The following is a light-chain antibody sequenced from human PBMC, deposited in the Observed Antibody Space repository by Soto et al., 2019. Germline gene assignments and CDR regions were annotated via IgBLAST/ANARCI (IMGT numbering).Light chain of an antibody. Sequence: QSVLTRPPSVSGGPGQRVTISCSGRRSNIGAGYDVHWYQQLPGTAPKLLIFCNNNRPSGVPDRFSASISGTSAALAITGRHVDDEADYFCQSFDYSVSDHFVFGPGTKVTVL. CDR3: QSFDYSVSDHFV. J-gene: IGLJ1*01. CDR2: CNN. CDR1: RSNIGAGYD. V-gene: IGLV1-40*01.